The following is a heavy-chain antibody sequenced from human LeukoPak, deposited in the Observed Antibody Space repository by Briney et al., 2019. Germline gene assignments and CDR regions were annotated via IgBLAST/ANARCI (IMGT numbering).Heavy chain of an antibody. CDR2: IYPGDSET. Sequence: GESLRIPCQGSGYTFTTYWIGWVRQMPGKGLEWMGIIYPGDSETRYSPSFQGQVTISVDRSINTAYPQWSSLKASDTAMYYCARLSYFYDNSGYSYGMDVWGQGTTVTVSS. V-gene: IGHV5-51*01. CDR1: GYTFTTYW. CDR3: ARLSYFYDNSGYSYGMDV. J-gene: IGHJ6*02. D-gene: IGHD3-22*01.